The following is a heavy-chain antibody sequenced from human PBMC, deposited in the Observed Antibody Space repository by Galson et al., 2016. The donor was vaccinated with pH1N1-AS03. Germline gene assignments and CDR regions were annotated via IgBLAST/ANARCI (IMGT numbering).Heavy chain of an antibody. Sequence: SLRLSCAASGFTFSSYWMSWVRQAPGKGLEWVANIKVDGSEKHYVDSVKGRFIISRDDTKNSLYLQVNSLRAEDTAVYYCARKRPTYFDYWGQGTLVTVSS. D-gene: IGHD2-21*01. J-gene: IGHJ4*02. CDR2: IKVDGSEK. CDR1: GFTFSSYW. CDR3: ARKRPTYFDY. V-gene: IGHV3-7*01.